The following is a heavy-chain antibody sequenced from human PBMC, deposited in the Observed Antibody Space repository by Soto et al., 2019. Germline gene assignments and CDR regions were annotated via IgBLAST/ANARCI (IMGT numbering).Heavy chain of an antibody. D-gene: IGHD3-16*01. Sequence: GGSLRLSCAASGFTFSSYWMSWVRQAPGKGLEWVANIKQDGSEKYYVDSVKGRFTISRDNPKNSLYLQMNSMRAEDTAVYYCARSNDYIWGSYTPNDYFDYWGQGTLVTVSS. CDR2: IKQDGSEK. J-gene: IGHJ4*02. V-gene: IGHV3-7*01. CDR3: ARSNDYIWGSYTPNDYFDY. CDR1: GFTFSSYW.